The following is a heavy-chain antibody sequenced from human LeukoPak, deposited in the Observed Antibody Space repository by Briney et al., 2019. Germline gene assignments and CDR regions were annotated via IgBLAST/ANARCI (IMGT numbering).Heavy chain of an antibody. Sequence: GESLRLSCAASGFTFSSYSMNWVRQAPGKGLEWVSSISSSSSYIYYADSVKGRFTISRDNAKNSLYLQMNSLRAEDTAVYYCVRTGTHGVVDYWGQGTLVTVSS. J-gene: IGHJ4*02. CDR2: ISSSSSYI. CDR1: GFTFSSYS. CDR3: VRTGTHGVVDY. V-gene: IGHV3-21*01. D-gene: IGHD1-7*01.